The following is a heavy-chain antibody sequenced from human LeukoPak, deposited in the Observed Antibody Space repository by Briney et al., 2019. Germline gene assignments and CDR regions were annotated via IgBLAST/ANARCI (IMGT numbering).Heavy chain of an antibody. V-gene: IGHV4-34*01. Sequence: SETLSLTCAVYGGSFSGYYWSWIRQPPGKGLEWIGEINHSGSTNYNPSLKSRVTISVDTSKNQFSLKLSSVTAADTAVYYCARGFGWLVRGLGYWGQGTLVTVSS. CDR2: INHSGST. CDR1: GGSFSGYY. J-gene: IGHJ4*02. CDR3: ARGFGWLVRGLGY. D-gene: IGHD6-19*01.